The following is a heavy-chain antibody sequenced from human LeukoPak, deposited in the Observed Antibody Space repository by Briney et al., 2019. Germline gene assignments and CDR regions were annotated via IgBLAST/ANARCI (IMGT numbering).Heavy chain of an antibody. CDR3: AKDRDCSSTGCYVFAN. J-gene: IGHJ4*02. CDR2: ISGDGEST. CDR1: GVTLRNYA. V-gene: IGHV3-23*01. Sequence: PGGSLRLSCAASGVTLRNYAMTWIRQAPGKGLQWVSVISGDGESTYYADSVRDRFTISRDNSKNTMYLQMNNLRAEDTAIHYCAKDRDCSSTGCYVFANWGQGTLVTVSS. D-gene: IGHD2-2*01.